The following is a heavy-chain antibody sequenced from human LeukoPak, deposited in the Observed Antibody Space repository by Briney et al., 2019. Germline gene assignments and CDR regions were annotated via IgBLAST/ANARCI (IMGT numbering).Heavy chain of an antibody. V-gene: IGHV3-53*01. CDR1: GFTVSTNY. CDR2: FYSGSST. J-gene: IGHJ2*01. Sequence: PGGSLRLSCAASGFTVSTNYMNWVRQAPGKGLEWVSIFYSGSSTYYADSVEGRFIVSRDSSKNTLSLQMSDLRAEDTAVYYCARVGDHFHWYLDLWGRGTLVTVSS. D-gene: IGHD3-3*02. CDR3: ARVGDHFHWYLDL.